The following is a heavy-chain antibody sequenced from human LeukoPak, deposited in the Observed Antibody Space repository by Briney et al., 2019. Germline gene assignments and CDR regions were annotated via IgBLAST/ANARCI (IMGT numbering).Heavy chain of an antibody. D-gene: IGHD4-17*01. V-gene: IGHV3-23*01. J-gene: IGHJ2*01. CDR2: ISDSGGST. Sequence: GGSLRLSCAASGFTFSNYAMSWVRQAPGKGLEWVSAISDSGGSTNYADSVKGRFTIPRDNSKNTLYLQMNSLRAEDTAVYYCAKCPGDYGVWYFDLWGRGTLVTVSS. CDR1: GFTFSNYA. CDR3: AKCPGDYGVWYFDL.